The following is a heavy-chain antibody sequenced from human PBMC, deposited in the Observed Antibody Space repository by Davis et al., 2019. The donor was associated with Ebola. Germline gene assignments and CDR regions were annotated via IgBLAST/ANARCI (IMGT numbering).Heavy chain of an antibody. CDR2: ICTGDSDT. Sequence: GESLKISCKGSGYTFTSYWIAWVRQVPGKGLEWMGSICTGDSDTRYSPSFRGQVTISADKSISTAYLQWSSLKASDTAMYYCARRVRYASSWYFDYWGQGTLVTVSS. CDR1: GYTFTSYW. CDR3: ARRVRYASSWYFDY. V-gene: IGHV5-51*01. D-gene: IGHD6-13*01. J-gene: IGHJ4*02.